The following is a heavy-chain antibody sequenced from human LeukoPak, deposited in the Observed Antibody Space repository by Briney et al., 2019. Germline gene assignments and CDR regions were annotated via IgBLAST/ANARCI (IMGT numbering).Heavy chain of an antibody. Sequence: PGGSLRLSCTASGFTFGDYAMSWVRQAPGKGLEWVGFIRSKAYGGTTEYAASVKGRFTISRDDSKSIACLQMNSLKTEDTAVYYCTRLRYFDWLLDYWGQGTLVTVSS. CDR1: GFTFGDYA. CDR3: TRLRYFDWLLDY. J-gene: IGHJ4*02. CDR2: IRSKAYGGTT. D-gene: IGHD3-9*01. V-gene: IGHV3-49*04.